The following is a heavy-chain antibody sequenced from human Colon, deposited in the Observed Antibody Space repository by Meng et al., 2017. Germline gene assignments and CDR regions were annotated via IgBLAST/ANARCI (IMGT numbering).Heavy chain of an antibody. CDR1: AGFIFGSRYN. Sequence: ASPSGNPSTHCPASAGFIFGSRYNWCFFQPPPKKRVGCTGYSHYGGNANYKPSRKSRVSISGDNPKNLFSLKLSSVTAVDTAVYYCALGASEYVFDYWGRGTLVTVSS. D-gene: IGHD3-10*02. V-gene: IGHV4-61*05. CDR3: ALGASEYVFDY. J-gene: IGHJ4*02. CDR2: SHYGGNA.